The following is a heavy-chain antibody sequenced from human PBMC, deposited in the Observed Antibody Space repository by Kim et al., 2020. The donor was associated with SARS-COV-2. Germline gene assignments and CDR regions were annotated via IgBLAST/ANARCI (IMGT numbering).Heavy chain of an antibody. D-gene: IGHD3-10*01. J-gene: IGHJ5*02. CDR3: ARENYGSGSLGDVLWFVP. Sequence: ASVKVSCKASGYTFTSYAMNWVRQAPGQGLEWMGWINTNTGNPTYAQGFTGRFVFSLDTSVSTAYLQISSLKAEDTAVYYCARENYGSGSLGDVLWFVPWGQGTLVTVSS. CDR2: INTNTGNP. CDR1: GYTFTSYA. V-gene: IGHV7-4-1*02.